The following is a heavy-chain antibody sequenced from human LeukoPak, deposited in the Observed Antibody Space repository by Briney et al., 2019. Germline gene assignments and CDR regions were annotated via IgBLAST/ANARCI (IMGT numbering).Heavy chain of an antibody. Sequence: GGSLRLSCAASGFTFSSYWMSWVRQAPGKGLEWVANIKQDGSEKYYVDSVKGRFTISRDNAKNSLYLQMNSLRAEDTAVYYCATLAAAGTYRSDYWGQGTLVTVSS. J-gene: IGHJ4*02. CDR1: GFTFSSYW. CDR3: ATLAAAGTYRSDY. D-gene: IGHD6-13*01. V-gene: IGHV3-7*03. CDR2: IKQDGSEK.